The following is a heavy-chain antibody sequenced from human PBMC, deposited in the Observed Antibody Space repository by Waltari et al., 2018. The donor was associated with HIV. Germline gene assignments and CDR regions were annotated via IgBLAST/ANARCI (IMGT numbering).Heavy chain of an antibody. D-gene: IGHD2-15*01. Sequence: QVQLVQSGASVKNPRSSVKVSCKTSGYTFTDYNIHWVRQAPGQGLEWMGWINPNSGGTIYAQKFQGRVTMTRDTSISTAYMEVTRLRSDDTAVYYCAREFKWDIVSARRTAWLDPWGQGTPVTVSS. V-gene: IGHV1-2*02. CDR3: AREFKWDIVSARRTAWLDP. CDR1: GYTFTDYN. CDR2: INPNSGGT. J-gene: IGHJ5*02.